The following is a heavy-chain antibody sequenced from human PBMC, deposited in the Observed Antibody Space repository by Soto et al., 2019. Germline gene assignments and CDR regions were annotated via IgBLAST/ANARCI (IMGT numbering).Heavy chain of an antibody. Sequence: GGSLRLSCAASGFTFNSYAMAWVRQAPGKGLEWVSVISGSGGGGSTNYGDSVKGRFTISRDNSKNIVYLLMNSLRAEDTAVYYCAKAPTYYDTLTGYYAQYFDYWGQGTLVTVSS. CDR1: GFTFNSYA. V-gene: IGHV3-23*01. CDR2: ISGSGGGGST. D-gene: IGHD3-9*01. CDR3: AKAPTYYDTLTGYYAQYFDY. J-gene: IGHJ4*02.